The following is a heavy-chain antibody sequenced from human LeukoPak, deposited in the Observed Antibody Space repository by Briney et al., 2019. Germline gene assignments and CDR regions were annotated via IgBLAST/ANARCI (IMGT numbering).Heavy chain of an antibody. J-gene: IGHJ4*02. CDR2: ISYDGSNK. V-gene: IGHV3-30-3*01. CDR1: GFTFSSYA. D-gene: IGHD2-21*02. CDR3: ASPLTVVTHTTDY. Sequence: PGRSLRLSCAASGFTFSSYAMHWVRQAPGKGLEWVAVISYDGSNKYYADSVKGRFTISRDNSKNTLYLQMNSLRAEDTAVYYCASPLTVVTHTTDYWGQGTLVTVSS.